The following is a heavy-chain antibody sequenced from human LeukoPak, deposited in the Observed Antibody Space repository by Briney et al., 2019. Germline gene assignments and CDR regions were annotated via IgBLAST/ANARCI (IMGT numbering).Heavy chain of an antibody. CDR3: AVRAARFFVY. V-gene: IGHV4-59*01. J-gene: IGHJ4*02. CDR2: IFYSGSS. CDR1: GDSLNSYY. Sequence: PSETLSLTCTVSGDSLNSYYWSWIRQPPGEGLQWIGYIFYSGSSNYNASLRSRVAISVDTSKNQFSLKLTSVTAADTAVYYCAVRAARFFVYWGQGILVTVSS. D-gene: IGHD6-25*01.